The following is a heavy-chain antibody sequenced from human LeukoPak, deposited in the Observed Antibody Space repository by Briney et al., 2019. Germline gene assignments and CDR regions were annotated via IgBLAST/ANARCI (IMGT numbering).Heavy chain of an antibody. CDR1: GGSISSGDSY. CDR2: IYYSGST. J-gene: IGHJ3*02. V-gene: IGHV4-30-4*01. CDR3: ARGFTSGYGGTDI. Sequence: PSETLSLTCTVSGGSISSGDSYWSWIRQPPGKGLEWIGYIYYSGSTYYNASLKSRVTISVDTSKNQFSLELSSVTAADTAVYYCARGFTSGYGGTDIWGQGTMVTVSS. D-gene: IGHD5-12*01.